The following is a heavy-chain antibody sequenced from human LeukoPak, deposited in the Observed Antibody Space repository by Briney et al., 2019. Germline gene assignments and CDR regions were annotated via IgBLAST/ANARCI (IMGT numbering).Heavy chain of an antibody. Sequence: ASVKVSCKASGYTFTGYYMHWVRQAPGQGLEWMGWINPNSGGTNYAQKFQGRVTMTRGTSISTAYMELSRLRSDDTAVYYCARGPNTLVSDYYYYYYMDVWGQGTTVTVSS. CDR2: INPNSGGT. D-gene: IGHD2-2*01. V-gene: IGHV1-2*02. CDR1: GYTFTGYY. J-gene: IGHJ6*03. CDR3: ARGPNTLVSDYYYYYYMDV.